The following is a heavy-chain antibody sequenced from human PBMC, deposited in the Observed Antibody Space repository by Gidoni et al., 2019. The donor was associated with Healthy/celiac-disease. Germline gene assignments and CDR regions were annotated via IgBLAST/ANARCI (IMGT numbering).Heavy chain of an antibody. D-gene: IGHD3-3*01. V-gene: IGHV3-15*01. CDR1: GFTFSNAW. Sequence: EVQLVESGGGLVKPGGSLRLSCAASGFTFSNAWMRWVRQAPGKGLEWVGRIKSKTDGGTTDYAAPVKGRFTISRDDSKNTLYLQMNSLKTEDTAVYYCTTDLTRYYDFWSGYAILDYWGQGTLVTVSS. J-gene: IGHJ4*02. CDR2: IKSKTDGGTT. CDR3: TTDLTRYYDFWSGYAILDY.